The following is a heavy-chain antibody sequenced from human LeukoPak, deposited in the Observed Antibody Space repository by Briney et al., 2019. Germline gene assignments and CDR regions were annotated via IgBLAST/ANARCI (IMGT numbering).Heavy chain of an antibody. CDR3: ARDRGWRLFDY. Sequence: SGGSLRLSCAASGFTFSSYAMHWVRQAPGKGLEWVAVISYDGSNKYYADSVKGRFTISRDNSKNTLYLQMNSLRAEDTAVYYCARDRGWRLFDYWGQGTLVTVSS. D-gene: IGHD6-19*01. CDR1: GFTFSSYA. CDR2: ISYDGSNK. J-gene: IGHJ4*02. V-gene: IGHV3-30-3*01.